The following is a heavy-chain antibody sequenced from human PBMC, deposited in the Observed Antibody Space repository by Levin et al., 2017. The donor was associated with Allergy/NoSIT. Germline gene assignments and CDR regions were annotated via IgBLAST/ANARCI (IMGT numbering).Heavy chain of an antibody. V-gene: IGHV4-34*01. J-gene: IGHJ5*02. CDR3: ARVSSLRFDP. D-gene: IGHD6-13*01. CDR2: INHSGST. Sequence: SETLSLTCAVYGGSFSGYYWSWIRQPPGKGLEWIGEINHSGSTNYNPSLKSRVTISVDTSKNQFSLKLSSVTAADTAVYYCARVSSLRFDPWGQGTLVTVSS. CDR1: GGSFSGYY.